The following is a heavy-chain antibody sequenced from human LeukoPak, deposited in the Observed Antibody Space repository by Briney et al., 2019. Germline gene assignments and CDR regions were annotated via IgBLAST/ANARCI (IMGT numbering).Heavy chain of an antibody. CDR1: GGSISSYY. CDR3: ARDARPYYDFWSGYYRTSNWFDP. Sequence: SETLSLTCTVSGGSISSYYWSRIRQPPGKGLEWIGYIYYSGSTNYNPSLKSRVTISVDTSKNQFSLKLSSVTAADTAVYYCARDARPYYDFWSGYYRTSNWFDPWGQGTLVTVSS. CDR2: IYYSGST. J-gene: IGHJ5*02. V-gene: IGHV4-59*01. D-gene: IGHD3-3*01.